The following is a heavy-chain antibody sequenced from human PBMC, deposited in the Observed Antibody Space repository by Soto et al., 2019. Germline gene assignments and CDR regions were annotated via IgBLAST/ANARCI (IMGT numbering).Heavy chain of an antibody. V-gene: IGHV3-30*04. CDR3: ARELGGDARFVAFDI. Sequence: GGSLRLSCAASGFTFSSYAMHWVRQAPGKGLEWVAVISYDGSNKYYADSVKGRFTISRDNSKNTLYLQMNSLRAEDTAVYYCARELGGDARFVAFDIWGQGTMVTVSS. D-gene: IGHD2-21*01. CDR1: GFTFSSYA. CDR2: ISYDGSNK. J-gene: IGHJ3*02.